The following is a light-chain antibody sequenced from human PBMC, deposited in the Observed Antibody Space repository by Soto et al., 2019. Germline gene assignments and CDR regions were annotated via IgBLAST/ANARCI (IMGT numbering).Light chain of an antibody. J-gene: IGLJ1*01. CDR1: SSDVGGYNY. V-gene: IGLV2-14*01. CDR3: SSYTSSSTLYV. Sequence: QSALTQPASVSGSPGQSITISCTGTSSDVGGYNYVFWYQQHPGKVPKLMIYDVSNRPSGVSNRFSGSKSGNTASLTISGLQAEDEADYYCSSYTSSSTLYVFGTGTKVTVL. CDR2: DVS.